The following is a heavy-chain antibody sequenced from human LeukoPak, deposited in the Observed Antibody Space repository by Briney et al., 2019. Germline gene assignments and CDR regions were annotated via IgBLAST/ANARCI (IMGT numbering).Heavy chain of an antibody. J-gene: IGHJ4*02. V-gene: IGHV3-23*01. CDR1: GFTFSNYV. CDR3: AKSEGGTSRRPFDY. D-gene: IGHD2-2*01. Sequence: PGGSLRLSCAASGFTFSNYVMSWVRQAPGKGLEWGSIISVSSGSTYYADSVKGRFTISRDNSKNTLYLQMNSLRAEDTAVYYCAKSEGGTSRRPFDYWGQGTLVTVSS. CDR2: ISVSSGST.